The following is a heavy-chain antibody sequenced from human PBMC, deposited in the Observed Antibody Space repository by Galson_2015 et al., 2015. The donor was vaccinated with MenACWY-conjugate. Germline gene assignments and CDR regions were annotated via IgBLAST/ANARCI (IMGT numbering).Heavy chain of an antibody. V-gene: IGHV4-31*03. CDR3: ARDGYCGGDCYSTDRAYYYYMDD. CDR2: IHYSGRN. CDR1: GASLSCGGYY. D-gene: IGHD2-21*01. J-gene: IGHJ6*03. Sequence: TLYLTCSVSGASLSCGGYYWSWTRPHPGTGLEWIGHIHYSGRNYCNPSLQSRHSMSVDTYKNPFSLTLTSVTAADTAVYYCARDGYCGGDCYSTDRAYYYYMDDWGGGTTVTVYS.